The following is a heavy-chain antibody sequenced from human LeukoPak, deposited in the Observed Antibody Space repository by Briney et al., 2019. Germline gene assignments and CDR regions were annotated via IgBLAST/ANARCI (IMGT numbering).Heavy chain of an antibody. CDR3: ARGVGRWSGERAYYYNYMDV. J-gene: IGHJ6*03. V-gene: IGHV4-34*01. D-gene: IGHD3-10*01. Sequence: PSETLSLTCAVYGGSFSGYYWTWIRQPPGKGLEWIGEIYHSRSTNYSPSLKSRVTISVDTSKNHFSLKLSSVTAADTTVYHCARGVGRWSGERAYYYNYMDVWDKGTPVTISS. CDR1: GGSFSGYY. CDR2: IYHSRST.